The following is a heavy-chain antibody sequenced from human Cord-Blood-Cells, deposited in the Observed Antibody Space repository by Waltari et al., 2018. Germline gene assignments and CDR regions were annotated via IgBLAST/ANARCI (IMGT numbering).Heavy chain of an antibody. Sequence: QVQLQQRGAGLLQPSETLSLTCAVFGGSFSGYFWSWIRQPPGKGLEWIGEINHSGSTNYNPSLKSRVTISVDTSKNQFSLKLSSVTAADTAVYYCAGSGYSSSWYDTWGQGTLVTVSS. J-gene: IGHJ5*02. CDR2: INHSGST. CDR1: GGSFSGYF. D-gene: IGHD6-13*01. CDR3: AGSGYSSSWYDT. V-gene: IGHV4-34*01.